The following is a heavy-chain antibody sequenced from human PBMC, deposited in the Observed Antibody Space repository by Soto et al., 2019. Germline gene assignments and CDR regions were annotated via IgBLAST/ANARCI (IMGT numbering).Heavy chain of an antibody. CDR1: GFTFNVFG. J-gene: IGHJ6*02. V-gene: IGHV1-69*06. CDR3: AKVRDPHLDHYGLDV. Sequence: QVQLVQSGAEVKNPGSSVKVSCKTSGFTFNVFGIHWVRQAPEQGLEWMGGLIPIYDAPYYAQKFQGRITITADKSTATVHLELSSLTSEDTAVYFCAKVRDPHLDHYGLDVWGQGTTVTVS. CDR2: LIPIYDAP.